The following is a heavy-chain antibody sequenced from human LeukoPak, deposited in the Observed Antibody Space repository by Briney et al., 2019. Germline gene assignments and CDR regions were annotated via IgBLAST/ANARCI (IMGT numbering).Heavy chain of an antibody. CDR3: AKAYSYDSSGYYYFPPMEGLDY. V-gene: IGHV3-30*02. Sequence: GGSLRLSCAASGFTFSSYGMHWVRQAPGKGLEWVAFIRYDGSNKYYADSVKGRFTISRDNSKNTLYLQMNSLRAEDTAVYYCAKAYSYDSSGYYYFPPMEGLDYWGQGTLVTVSS. J-gene: IGHJ4*02. CDR1: GFTFSSYG. D-gene: IGHD3-22*01. CDR2: IRYDGSNK.